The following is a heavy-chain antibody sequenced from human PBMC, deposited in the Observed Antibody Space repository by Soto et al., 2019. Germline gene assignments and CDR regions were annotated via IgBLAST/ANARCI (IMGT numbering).Heavy chain of an antibody. J-gene: IGHJ6*02. V-gene: IGHV5-51*01. D-gene: IGHD6-6*01. Sequence: PGESLKISFQGSGYSFASYWIGWVRQMPGKDLEWMGIIYPGDSETRYSPSFQGQVTISADKSLRTAYLQWTSLKASDTALYYCARSRSFTLGFYYDGMDVWGQGTTVTVSS. CDR1: GYSFASYW. CDR2: IYPGDSET. CDR3: ARSRSFTLGFYYDGMDV.